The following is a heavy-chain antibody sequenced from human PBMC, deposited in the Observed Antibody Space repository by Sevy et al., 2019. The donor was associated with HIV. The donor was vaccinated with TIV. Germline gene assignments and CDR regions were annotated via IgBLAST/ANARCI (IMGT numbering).Heavy chain of an antibody. V-gene: IGHV1-69*13. Sequence: SGKVSCKASGGTFSSYAISWVRQAPGQGLEWMGGIIPIFGTVNYVQKFQGRVTITADESTSTAYMELSSLGSEDTAVYYCARAPLDRITLVQGVVSHYYYSMDVWGQGTTVTVSS. D-gene: IGHD3-10*01. CDR1: GGTFSSYA. CDR2: IIPIFGTV. J-gene: IGHJ6*02. CDR3: ARAPLDRITLVQGVVSHYYYSMDV.